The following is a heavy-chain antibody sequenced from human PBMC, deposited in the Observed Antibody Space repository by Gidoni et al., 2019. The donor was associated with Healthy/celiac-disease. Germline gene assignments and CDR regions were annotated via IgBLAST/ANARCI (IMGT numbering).Heavy chain of an antibody. CDR3: RMNSSGYYSYYYGMDV. D-gene: IGHD3-22*01. CDR1: GGTFSSYA. J-gene: IGHJ6*02. Sequence: QVQLVQSGAEVKKPGSSVKVSCKASGGTFSSYAISWVRQAPGQGLEWMGGIIHIFGKANYAQKFQGRVTITADESTSTAYMERSSLRSEDTAVYYCRMNSSGYYSYYYGMDVWGQGNTVTVS. CDR2: IIHIFGKA. V-gene: IGHV1-69*01.